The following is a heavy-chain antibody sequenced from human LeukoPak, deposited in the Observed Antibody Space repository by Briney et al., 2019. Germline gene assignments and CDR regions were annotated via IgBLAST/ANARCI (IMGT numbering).Heavy chain of an antibody. CDR3: ARGWSGDRY. CDR1: GGSLSSYH. D-gene: IGHD3-3*01. Sequence: SETLSLTCTVSGGSLSSYHWSWIRQPPGKGLEWIGYIYYSGSTNYNPSLKSRVTISVDTSKNQFSLKLSSVTAADTAVYYCARGWSGDRYWGQGTLVTVSS. J-gene: IGHJ4*02. CDR2: IYYSGST. V-gene: IGHV4-59*01.